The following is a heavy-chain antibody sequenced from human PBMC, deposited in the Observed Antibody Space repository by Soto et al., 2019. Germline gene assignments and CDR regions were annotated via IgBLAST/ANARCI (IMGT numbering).Heavy chain of an antibody. D-gene: IGHD2-21*01. J-gene: IGHJ4*02. Sequence: QVRLVESGGGVAQPGRSVRLSCAASGFTFNRYAMDWVRQAPGKGLEWVAVVSFAGNNKYYADSVRGRFTISRDNAKNTVYLQISSLRLADTGVYYCAEDPSDSRSYFEHWGPGTLVTVSS. V-gene: IGHV3-30*18. CDR3: AEDPSDSRSYFEH. CDR1: GFTFNRYA. CDR2: VSFAGNNK.